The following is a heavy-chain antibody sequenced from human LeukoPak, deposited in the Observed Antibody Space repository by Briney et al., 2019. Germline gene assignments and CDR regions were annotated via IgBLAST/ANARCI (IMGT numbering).Heavy chain of an antibody. CDR2: ISYDGSNK. D-gene: IGHD4-17*01. V-gene: IGHV3-30*18. CDR3: AKDPNYGDYDY. Sequence: GGSLRLSCAASRFTFSSYGMHWVRQAPGKGLEWVAVISYDGSNKYYADSVKGRFTISRDNSKTTLYLQMNSLRAEDTAVYYCAKDPNYGDYDYWGQGTLVIVSS. J-gene: IGHJ4*02. CDR1: RFTFSSYG.